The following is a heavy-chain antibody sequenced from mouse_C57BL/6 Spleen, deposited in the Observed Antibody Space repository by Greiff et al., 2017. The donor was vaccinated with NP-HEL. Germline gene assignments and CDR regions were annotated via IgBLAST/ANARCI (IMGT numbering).Heavy chain of an antibody. CDR3: ARHEGY. CDR2: ISSGGSYT. CDR1: GFTFSSYG. V-gene: IGHV5-6*01. Sequence: EVQLVESGGGLVKPGGSLKLSCAASGFTFSSYGMSWVRQTPDKRLEWVATISSGGSYTYYPDSVKGRFTISRDNAKNTLYLQMSSLKSEDTAMYYCARHEGYWGQGTTLTVSS. J-gene: IGHJ2*01.